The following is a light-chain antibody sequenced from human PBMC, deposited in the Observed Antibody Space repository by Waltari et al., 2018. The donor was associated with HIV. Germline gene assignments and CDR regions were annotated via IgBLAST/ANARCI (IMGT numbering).Light chain of an antibody. CDR2: GAF. Sequence: DIQMTQSPSSLSASIGDTVTIPCRASQDISNSVSWFQLQPGKAPKLLVHGAFILQRGVPSSFSGSGSGTDYTLTITGLQAEDFATYFCQQYYGVPLTFGGGTRVDI. CDR3: QQYYGVPLT. CDR1: QDISNS. V-gene: IGKV1-NL1*01. J-gene: IGKJ4*01.